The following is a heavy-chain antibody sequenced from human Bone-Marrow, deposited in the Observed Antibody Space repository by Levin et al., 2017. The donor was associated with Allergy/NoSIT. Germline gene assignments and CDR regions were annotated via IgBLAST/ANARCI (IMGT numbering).Heavy chain of an antibody. CDR3: ARGHTALSGSNFDY. Sequence: SETLSLTCAVYGGSFSGYYWSWIRQPPGKGLEWIGEINHSGSTNYNPSLKSRVTISVDTSKNQFSLKLSSVTAADTAVYYCARGHTALSGSNFDYWGQGTLVTVSS. J-gene: IGHJ4*02. V-gene: IGHV4-34*01. CDR2: INHSGST. D-gene: IGHD5-12*01. CDR1: GGSFSGYY.